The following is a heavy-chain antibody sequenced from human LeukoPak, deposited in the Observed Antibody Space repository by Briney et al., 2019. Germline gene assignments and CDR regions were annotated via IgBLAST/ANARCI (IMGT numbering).Heavy chain of an antibody. Sequence: PSETLSLTCTASGGSISSSSHYWGWIRQPPGKGLEWIGSIYSSGSSFYNPSLKSRVTISLDTSKNQFSLKLSSVTAADTAVYYCARLFHYYDSSAYPTFDYWGQGTLVTVSS. CDR2: IYSSGSS. D-gene: IGHD3-22*01. CDR3: ARLFHYYDSSAYPTFDY. J-gene: IGHJ4*02. V-gene: IGHV4-39*01. CDR1: GGSISSSSHY.